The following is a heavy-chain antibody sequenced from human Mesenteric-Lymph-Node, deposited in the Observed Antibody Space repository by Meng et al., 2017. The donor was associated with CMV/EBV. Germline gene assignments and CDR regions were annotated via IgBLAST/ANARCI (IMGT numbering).Heavy chain of an antibody. CDR3: ARIASYYYYYGMDV. J-gene: IGHJ6*02. CDR2: IDWDDDK. Sequence: SGPTLVKPTQTLTLTCTFSGFSLSTSGMCVSWVRQPPGKALEWLALIDWDDDKYYSTSLKTRLTISKDTSKNQVVLTMTNMDPVGTATYYCARIASYYYYYGMDVWGQGTTVTVSS. V-gene: IGHV2-70*20. CDR1: GFSLSTSGMC.